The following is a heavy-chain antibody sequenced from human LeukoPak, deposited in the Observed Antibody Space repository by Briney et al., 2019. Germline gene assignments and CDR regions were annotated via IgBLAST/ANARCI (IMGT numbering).Heavy chain of an antibody. CDR2: ISGSGGST. D-gene: IGHD3-10*01. V-gene: IGHV3-23*01. CDR1: GFTFSNYG. Sequence: GGSLRLSCAASGFTFSNYGMSGVRQVPGKGLEGVSGISGSGGSTFYADSVKGRFTISRDNSKNTLYLQMNSLRAEDTAIYYCAKTPYASGNFGAFDIWGQETMVTVSS. CDR3: AKTPYASGNFGAFDI. J-gene: IGHJ3*02.